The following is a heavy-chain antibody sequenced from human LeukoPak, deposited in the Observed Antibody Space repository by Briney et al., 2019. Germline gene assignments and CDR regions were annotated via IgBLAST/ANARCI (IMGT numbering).Heavy chain of an antibody. Sequence: GGSLRLSCAASGFTFSSYWMHWVRQAPGKGLVWVSRINSDGSSTSYADSVKGRFTISRDNAKNTLYLQMNSLRAEDTAVYYCARGDYDILTGCSWFDPWGQGTLVTVSS. CDR2: INSDGSST. CDR1: GFTFSSYW. J-gene: IGHJ5*02. V-gene: IGHV3-74*01. CDR3: ARGDYDILTGCSWFDP. D-gene: IGHD3-9*01.